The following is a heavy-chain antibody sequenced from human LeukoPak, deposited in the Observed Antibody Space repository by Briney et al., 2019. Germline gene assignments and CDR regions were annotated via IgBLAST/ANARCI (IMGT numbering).Heavy chain of an antibody. CDR1: GFTFSSYG. J-gene: IGHJ4*02. D-gene: IGHD6-19*01. V-gene: IGHV3-30*18. Sequence: GRSLRLSCAASGFTFSSYGMHWVRQAPGKGLEWVAVISYDGSNKYYADSVKGRFTISRDNSKNTLYLQMNSLRAEDTAVYYCAKGKNAYSSGWLALFDFWGQGTLVTVSS. CDR2: ISYDGSNK. CDR3: AKGKNAYSSGWLALFDF.